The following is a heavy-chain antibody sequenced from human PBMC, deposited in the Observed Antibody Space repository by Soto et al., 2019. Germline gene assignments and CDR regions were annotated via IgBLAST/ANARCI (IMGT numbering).Heavy chain of an antibody. Sequence: KPTETLSLTCAVYGGSFSGYYWSWIRQPPGKGLEWIGEIKHSGSTNYNPSLKSRVTISVDTSKNQFSLKLSSVTAADRAVYYCARGSRIAAAGTRGAFDIWGQGTMVTVSS. J-gene: IGHJ3*02. V-gene: IGHV4-34*01. CDR3: ARGSRIAAAGTRGAFDI. D-gene: IGHD6-13*01. CDR2: IKHSGST. CDR1: GGSFSGYY.